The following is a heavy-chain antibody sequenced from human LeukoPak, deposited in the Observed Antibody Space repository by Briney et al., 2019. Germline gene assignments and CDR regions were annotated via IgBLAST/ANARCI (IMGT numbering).Heavy chain of an antibody. J-gene: IGHJ4*02. CDR2: ISSSSTI. Sequence: PGGSLRLSCAASGFTFSSYSMNWVRQAPGKGLEWVSYISSSSTIYYADSVKGRFTISRDNAKNSLYLQMNSLRAEDTAVYYCATELLWFGELFRDFDYWGQGTLVTVSS. D-gene: IGHD3-10*01. CDR1: GFTFSSYS. CDR3: ATELLWFGELFRDFDY. V-gene: IGHV3-48*01.